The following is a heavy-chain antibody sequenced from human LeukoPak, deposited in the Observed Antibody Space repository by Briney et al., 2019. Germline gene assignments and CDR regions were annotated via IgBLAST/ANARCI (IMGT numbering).Heavy chain of an antibody. CDR1: GFTFSSYA. J-gene: IGHJ5*02. CDR3: AKAGGLAAAGTIWFDP. V-gene: IGHV3-23*01. D-gene: IGHD6-13*01. CDR2: ISGSGGST. Sequence: AGGSLRLSCAASGFTFSSYAMSWVRQAPGKGLEWVSAISGSGGSTYYADSVKGRFTISRDNSKNTLYLQMNSLRAEDTAVYYCAKAGGLAAAGTIWFDPWGQGTLVTVSS.